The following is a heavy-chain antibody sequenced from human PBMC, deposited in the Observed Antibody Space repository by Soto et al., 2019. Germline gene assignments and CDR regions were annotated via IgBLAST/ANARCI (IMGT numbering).Heavy chain of an antibody. J-gene: IGHJ6*02. CDR1: GYRFTNYF. V-gene: IGHV1-2*02. D-gene: IGHD3-16*01. CDR3: ASDLRRSYGNFYHYSMAD. Sequence: ASVKVSCRASGYRFTNYFLHWVRQAPGQGLEWMGWISPYSGATNYAKKFEGRVTITSDTSSRTASMDLTRLTPDDAAIYYCASDLRRSYGNFYHYSMADCGQGTTVTVCS. CDR2: ISPYSGAT.